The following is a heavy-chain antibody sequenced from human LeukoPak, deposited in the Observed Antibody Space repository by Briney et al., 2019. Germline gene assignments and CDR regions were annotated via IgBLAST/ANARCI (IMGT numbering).Heavy chain of an antibody. V-gene: IGHV3-49*03. J-gene: IGHJ5*02. CDR1: GFTFGDYA. CDR2: IRSKAYGGTT. D-gene: IGHD1-7*01. Sequence: QTGGSLRLSCTASGFTFGDYAMSWFRQAPGKGLEWVGFIRSKAYGGTTEYAASVKGRFTISRDDSKSIAYLQMNSLKTEDTAVYYCTRERFPSTPHNWNYYWFDPWGQGTLVTVSS. CDR3: TRERFPSTPHNWNYYWFDP.